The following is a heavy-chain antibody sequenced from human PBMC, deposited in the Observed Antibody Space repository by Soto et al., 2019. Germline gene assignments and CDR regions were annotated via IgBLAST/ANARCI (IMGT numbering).Heavy chain of an antibody. Sequence: QVQLVQSGAEVKTPGSSVKVSCKASGGTFSSYAISWVRQAPGQGLEWMGGIIPIFGTANYAQKFQGRVTITADKSTSTAYMELSSLRAEDTAVYYCARATLEYSSSAEDYYYYGMDVWGQGTTVTVSS. CDR3: ARATLEYSSSAEDYYYYGMDV. V-gene: IGHV1-69*06. CDR1: GGTFSSYA. D-gene: IGHD6-6*01. CDR2: IIPIFGTA. J-gene: IGHJ6*02.